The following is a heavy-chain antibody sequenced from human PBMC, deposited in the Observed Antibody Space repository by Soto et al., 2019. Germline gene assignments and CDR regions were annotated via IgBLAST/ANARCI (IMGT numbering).Heavy chain of an antibody. J-gene: IGHJ4*02. V-gene: IGHV3-23*01. CDR1: LTQSNYS. D-gene: IGHD3-10*01. CDR2: ISGSGGST. CDR3: AKGSFTGFGELLPFDY. Sequence: PGGGPGRSWCSSCLTQSNYSENRVPQAPWRGLEWVSAISGSGGSTYHADSVKGRFTISRDNSKNTLYLQMNSLRAEDTAVYYCAKGSFTGFGELLPFDYWGQATLVTVSS.